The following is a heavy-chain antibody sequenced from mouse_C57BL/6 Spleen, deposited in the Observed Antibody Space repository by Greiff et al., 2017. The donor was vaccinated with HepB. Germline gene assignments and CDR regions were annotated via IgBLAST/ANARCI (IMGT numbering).Heavy chain of an antibody. Sequence: VQLKQSGPVLVKPGASVKMSCKASGYTFTDYYMNWVKQSHGKSLEWIGVINPYNGGTSYNQKFKGKATLTVDKSSSTAYMELNSLTSEDSAVYYCARTSHYVRYYAMDYWGQGTSVTVSS. J-gene: IGHJ4*01. V-gene: IGHV1-19*01. D-gene: IGHD1-1*01. CDR3: ARTSHYVRYYAMDY. CDR2: INPYNGGT. CDR1: GYTFTDYY.